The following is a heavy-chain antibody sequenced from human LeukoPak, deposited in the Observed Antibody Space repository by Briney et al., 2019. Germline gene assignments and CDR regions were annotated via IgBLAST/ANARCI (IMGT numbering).Heavy chain of an antibody. V-gene: IGHV1-46*01. CDR2: INPSGGST. CDR1: GYTFTSYY. Sequence: ASVKVSCTASGYTFTSYYMHWVRQAPGQGLEWMGIINPSGGSTSYAQKFQGRVTMTRDTSTSTVYMELSSLRSEDTAVYYCAREGMVTTGFDYWGQGTLVTVSS. CDR3: AREGMVTTGFDY. J-gene: IGHJ4*02. D-gene: IGHD4-17*01.